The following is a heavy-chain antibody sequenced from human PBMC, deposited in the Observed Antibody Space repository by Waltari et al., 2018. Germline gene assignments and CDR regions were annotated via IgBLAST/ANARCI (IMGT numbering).Heavy chain of an antibody. V-gene: IGHV4-39*01. J-gene: IGHJ4*02. Sequence: LQLQESGPGLVKPSETLSLTCTVSGGSISSSSYYWGWIRQPPGKGLEWIGSIYYSGSTYYNPSLKSRVTISVDTSKNQFSLKLSSVTAADTAVYYCGATTVVTPAWNWGQGTLVTVSS. CDR1: GGSISSSSYY. CDR3: GATTVVTPAWN. CDR2: IYYSGST. D-gene: IGHD4-17*01.